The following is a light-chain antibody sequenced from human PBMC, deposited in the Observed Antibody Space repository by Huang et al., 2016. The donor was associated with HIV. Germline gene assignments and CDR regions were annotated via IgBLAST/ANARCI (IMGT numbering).Light chain of an antibody. Sequence: EVLLTQSPATLSVSPGERATLSCRASQSVSTNLDWYQQKPGQAPRLLIYGASTRATGGPARFRGSGAGTEFTLTISSLQSEDSAVYYCQQYNSWPPLFTFGPGTKVDIK. CDR2: GAS. CDR3: QQYNSWPPLFT. V-gene: IGKV3-15*01. J-gene: IGKJ3*01. CDR1: QSVSTN.